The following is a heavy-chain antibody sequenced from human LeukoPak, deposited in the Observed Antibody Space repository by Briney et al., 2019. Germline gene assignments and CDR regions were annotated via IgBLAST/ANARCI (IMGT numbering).Heavy chain of an antibody. Sequence: GGSLRVSCAASGFTFNNFWMSGVRQAPGKGLEWIGRIKSQTDGGTADYAAPVKGRFTISRDDSKTTLFLQMNSLKTEDTAMYYCATDLLDYWGRGTLVTVSS. J-gene: IGHJ4*02. V-gene: IGHV3-15*01. CDR3: ATDLLDY. CDR1: GFTFNNFW. CDR2: IKSQTDGGTA.